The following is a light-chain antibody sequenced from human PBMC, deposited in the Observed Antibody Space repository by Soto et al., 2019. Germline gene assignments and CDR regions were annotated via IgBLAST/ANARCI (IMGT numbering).Light chain of an antibody. CDR3: SSYTSSFVV. CDR2: EVS. CDR1: SSDVGGYNY. V-gene: IGLV2-14*01. Sequence: QSALTQPASVSGSPGQSITISCTGTSSDVGGYNYVSWYRQHPGKAPKLMIYEVSNRPSGVSNRFSGSKSGNTASLTISGLQAEDEADYYCSSYTSSFVVFGGGTKLTVL. J-gene: IGLJ2*01.